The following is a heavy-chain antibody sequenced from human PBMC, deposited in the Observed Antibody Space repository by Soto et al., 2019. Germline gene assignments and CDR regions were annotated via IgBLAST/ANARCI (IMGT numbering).Heavy chain of an antibody. CDR2: INPSGGST. V-gene: IGHV1-46*01. D-gene: IGHD6-13*01. CDR1: GYTFTSYY. CDR3: ARGPLYSSSWPSWFDP. Sequence: ASVKVSCKASGYTFTSYYMHWVRQAPGQGLEWMGIINPSGGSTSYAQKFQGRVTMTRDTSTSTVYMELNSLRAEDTAVYYCARGPLYSSSWPSWFDPWGQGTLVTVSS. J-gene: IGHJ5*02.